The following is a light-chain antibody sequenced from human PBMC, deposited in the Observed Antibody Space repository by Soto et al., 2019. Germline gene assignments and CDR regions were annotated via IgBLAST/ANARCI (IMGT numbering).Light chain of an antibody. CDR1: SSNIGAGYD. J-gene: IGLJ3*02. CDR3: QSYDSSLSGWV. CDR2: GNS. Sequence: QSVLTQPPSVSGAPGQRVTISCTGSSSNIGAGYDVHWYQQLPGTAPKLLIYGNSNRHSGVPDRFSGSKSGTSASLAITGLQDEDEADYYCQSYDSSLSGWVFGGGTQLTVL. V-gene: IGLV1-40*01.